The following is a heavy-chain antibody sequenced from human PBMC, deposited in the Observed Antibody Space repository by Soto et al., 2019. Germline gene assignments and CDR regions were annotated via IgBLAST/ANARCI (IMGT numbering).Heavy chain of an antibody. V-gene: IGHV5-51*01. D-gene: IGHD2-8*02. CDR3: AAGYSTGLDAFDL. Sequence: EVQLVQSGAEAKKPGESLKISCKGSGYNFANYWIGWVRQVPGKGLEWMGMIFPGDSDTKHSPSLQGQITMSVDKSNSSAYLQWRSRKASDTAMYYCAAGYSTGLDAFDLWGQGTLGTVSS. J-gene: IGHJ3*01. CDR1: GYNFANYW. CDR2: IFPGDSDT.